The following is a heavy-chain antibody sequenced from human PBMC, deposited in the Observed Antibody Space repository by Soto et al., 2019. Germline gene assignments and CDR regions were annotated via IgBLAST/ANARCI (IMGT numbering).Heavy chain of an antibody. CDR2: IIPIFGTA. CDR1: GGTFSSYA. D-gene: IGHD6-6*01. Sequence: SVKVSCKASGGTFSSYAISWLRQAPGQGLEWMGGIIPIFGTANYAQKFQGRVTITADESTSTAYMELSSLRSEDTAVYYCSRAEWYSSSSGVGYYGMDVGGQGTTVIVSS. CDR3: SRAEWYSSSSGVGYYGMDV. J-gene: IGHJ6*02. V-gene: IGHV1-69*13.